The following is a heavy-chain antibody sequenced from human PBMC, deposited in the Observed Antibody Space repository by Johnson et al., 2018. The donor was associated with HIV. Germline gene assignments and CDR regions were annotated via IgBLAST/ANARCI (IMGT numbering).Heavy chain of an antibody. CDR1: GFTFSHAW. V-gene: IGHV3-30*03. J-gene: IGHJ3*02. Sequence: QVQLMESGGGLVKPGGSLRLSCAASGFTFSHAWMSWVRQAPGKGLEWVAVISYDGSNKYYADFVKGRITISRDNSKNTLDLQMNSLRAEDTAVYYCATSTGCLRPTDAFDIWGQGTMVTVSS. D-gene: IGHD5/OR15-5a*01. CDR2: ISYDGSNK. CDR3: ATSTGCLRPTDAFDI.